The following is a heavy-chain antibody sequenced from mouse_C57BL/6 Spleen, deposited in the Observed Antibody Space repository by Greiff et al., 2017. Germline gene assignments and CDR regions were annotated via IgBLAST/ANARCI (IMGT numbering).Heavy chain of an antibody. CDR1: GFTFSSYT. V-gene: IGHV5-9*01. J-gene: IGHJ3*01. CDR3: ARGGYDLSWFAY. CDR2: ISGGGGNT. Sequence: EVKLVESGGGLVKPGGSLKLSCAASGFTFSSYTMSWVRQTPEKRLEWVATISGGGGNTYYPDSVKGRFTISRDNAKNTLYLQMSSLRSEDTALYYCARGGYDLSWFAYWGQGTLVTVSA. D-gene: IGHD2-3*01.